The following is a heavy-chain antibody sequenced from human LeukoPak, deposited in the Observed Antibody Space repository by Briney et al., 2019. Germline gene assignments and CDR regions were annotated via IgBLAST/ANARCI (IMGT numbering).Heavy chain of an antibody. D-gene: IGHD1-26*01. Sequence: PGGSLRLSCAASGFTFSTYAMSWVRQAPGKGLECVAANTTGGATIYYADVMKGRFTISTENSKNTLNLKTNSPGAEATAVYYCSKDSGGTYFYYCYYMDVWGKGTTVTVSS. J-gene: IGHJ6*03. V-gene: IGHV3-23*01. CDR3: SKDSGGTYFYYCYYMDV. CDR2: NTTGGATI. CDR1: GFTFSTYA.